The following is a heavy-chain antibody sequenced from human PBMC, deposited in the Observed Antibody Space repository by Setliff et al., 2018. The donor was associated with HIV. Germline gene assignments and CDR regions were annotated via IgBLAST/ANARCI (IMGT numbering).Heavy chain of an antibody. D-gene: IGHD6-13*01. CDR3: ARVGHSSSYHYYGMDV. V-gene: IGHV1-69*05. CDR2: STPILDTT. CDR1: GGTFSSYG. Sequence: SVKVSCKASGGTFSSYGITWVRQAPGQGLGWMGGSTPILDTTNYAQKFQGRVTITTDESRSTAYMELSSLSSEDTAVFYCARVGHSSSYHYYGMDVWGQGTTVTVSS. J-gene: IGHJ6*02.